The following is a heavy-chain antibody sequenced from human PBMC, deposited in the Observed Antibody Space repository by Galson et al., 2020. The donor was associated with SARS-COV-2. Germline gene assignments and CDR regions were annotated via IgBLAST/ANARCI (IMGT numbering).Heavy chain of an antibody. CDR3: AKDRYCVGGVCPLCY. CDR2: ISGSGGST. CDR1: GVTLSEYG. D-gene: IGHD2-8*02. V-gene: IGHV3-23*01. Sequence: GGSLRLSCAVSGVTLSEYGMSWVRQAPGKGLECVSGISGSGGSTDYANSVKGRFTISKDNSKSTVDLQMNSVRAEDTAIYYCAKDRYCVGGVCPLCYWGLGTLVTVSS. J-gene: IGHJ4*02.